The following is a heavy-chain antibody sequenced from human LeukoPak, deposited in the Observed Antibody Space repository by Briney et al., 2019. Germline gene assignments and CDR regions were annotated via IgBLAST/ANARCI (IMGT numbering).Heavy chain of an antibody. CDR2: ISSSSSYI. CDR3: ARGGVAAAGHDY. V-gene: IGHV3-21*01. D-gene: IGHD6-13*01. CDR1: GFTFSSYS. J-gene: IGHJ4*02. Sequence: GSLRLSCAASGFTFSSYSMNWVRQAPGNGLEWVSSISSSSSYIYYADSVKGRFTISRDNAKNSLYLQMNSLRAEDTAVYYCARGGVAAAGHDYWGQGTLVTVSS.